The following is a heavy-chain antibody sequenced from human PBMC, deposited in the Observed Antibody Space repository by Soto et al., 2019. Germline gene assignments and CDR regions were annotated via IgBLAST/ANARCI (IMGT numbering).Heavy chain of an antibody. Sequence: XXTLSLTFTVSGGSVSSYYWRWILQSPGKGLEWIGYVYYSGSTKYRPSLKSRVTISVDTSKNQFSLKVSSATAQVTVVYYCARHSNRNYGLYYFDYWGLGALVTVSS. D-gene: IGHD4-4*01. V-gene: IGHV4-59*08. CDR3: ARHSNRNYGLYYFDY. CDR1: GGSVSSYY. J-gene: IGHJ4*02. CDR2: VYYSGST.